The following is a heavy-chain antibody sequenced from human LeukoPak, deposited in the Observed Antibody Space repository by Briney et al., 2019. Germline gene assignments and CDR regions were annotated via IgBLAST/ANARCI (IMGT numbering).Heavy chain of an antibody. CDR3: AKLSQQLVPFDY. V-gene: IGHV1-8*01. Sequence: ASVKVSCKASGYTFTSYDINWVRQATGQGLEWMGWMNPNSGNTGYAQKFQGRVTMTRNTSISTAYMELSSLRSEDTAVYYCAKLSQQLVPFDYWGQGTLVTVSS. J-gene: IGHJ4*02. CDR1: GYTFTSYD. CDR2: MNPNSGNT. D-gene: IGHD6-13*01.